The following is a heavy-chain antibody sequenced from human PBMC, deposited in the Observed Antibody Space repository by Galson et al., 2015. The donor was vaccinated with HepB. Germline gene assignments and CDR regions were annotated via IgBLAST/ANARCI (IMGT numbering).Heavy chain of an antibody. CDR1: GFTFSSYS. V-gene: IGHV3-21*01. J-gene: IGHJ4*02. D-gene: IGHD6-13*01. CDR2: ISSSSSYI. Sequence: SLRLSCAASGFTFSSYSMNWVRQAPGKGLEWVSSISSSSSYIYYADSVKGRFTISRDNAKNSLYLQMNSLRAEDTAVYYCARGYSSSWYLDYWGQGTLVTVSS. CDR3: ARGYSSSWYLDY.